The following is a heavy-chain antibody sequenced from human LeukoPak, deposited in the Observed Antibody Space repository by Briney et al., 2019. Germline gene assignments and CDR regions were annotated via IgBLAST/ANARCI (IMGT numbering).Heavy chain of an antibody. CDR1: AFTFSNYC. Sequence: AGGSLRLSCAASAFTFSNYCMGWVRQPPGKRREWLANMNIDGSVRYYADSVNGRFSISRDNARNSVYLQMASLRVEDTAVYYCARDPVEWELLLDYWGQGTLVTVSS. CDR2: MNIDGSVR. CDR3: ARDPVEWELLLDY. D-gene: IGHD1-26*01. V-gene: IGHV3-7*01. J-gene: IGHJ4*02.